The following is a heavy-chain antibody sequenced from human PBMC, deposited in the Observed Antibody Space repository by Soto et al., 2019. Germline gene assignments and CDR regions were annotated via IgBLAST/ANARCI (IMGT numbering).Heavy chain of an antibody. V-gene: IGHV4-34*01. CDR3: ARGRGYCTNGVCYPRAERYYYYGMDV. J-gene: IGHJ6*02. CDR2: INHSGST. Sequence: PSETLSLTCAVYGGSFSGYYWSWIRQPPGKGLEWIGEINHSGSTNYNPSLKSRVTISVDTSKNQFSLKLSSVTAADTAVYYCARGRGYCTNGVCYPRAERYYYYGMDVWGQGTTVTVSS. D-gene: IGHD2-8*01. CDR1: GGSFSGYY.